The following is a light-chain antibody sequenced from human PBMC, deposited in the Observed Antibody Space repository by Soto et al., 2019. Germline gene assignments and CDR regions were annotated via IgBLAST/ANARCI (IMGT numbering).Light chain of an antibody. V-gene: IGLV2-8*01. Sequence: QLVLTQPPSASGSPGQSVTISCTGTSSDVGGYNSVSWYQQHPDKAPKLIIYDVRRRPSGVPDRFSGSKSGTTASLTVSELQAEDEADYYCSSYGGSNSVVFGGGTQLTVL. CDR2: DVR. J-gene: IGLJ2*01. CDR1: SSDVGGYNS. CDR3: SSYGGSNSVV.